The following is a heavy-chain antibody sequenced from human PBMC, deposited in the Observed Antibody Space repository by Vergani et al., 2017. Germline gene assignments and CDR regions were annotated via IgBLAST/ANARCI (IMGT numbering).Heavy chain of an antibody. J-gene: IGHJ6*02. D-gene: IGHD3-9*01. CDR1: GYTFTSYG. CDR2: ISAYNGNT. Sequence: QVQLVQSGAEVKKPGASVKVSCKASGYTFTSYGISWVRQAPGQGLEWMGWISAYNGNTNYAQKLQGRVTMTTDTSTSRAYMERRSLRSDDTAVYYCARDEYCDWLSIVPGHDYYYYGMDVWGQGTTVTVSS. CDR3: ARDEYCDWLSIVPGHDYYYYGMDV. V-gene: IGHV1-18*01.